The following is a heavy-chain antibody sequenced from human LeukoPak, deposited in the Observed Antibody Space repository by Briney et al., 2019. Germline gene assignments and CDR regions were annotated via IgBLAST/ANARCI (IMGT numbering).Heavy chain of an antibody. CDR3: ARGSNFSGWGSKRGNYFDY. V-gene: IGHV1-2*02. Sequence: ASVKVSCKTSGYTFTGYYMHWVRQAPGQGLEWMGWINPNSGGTNYAQKFQGRVTMTRDTSISTVYMELSSLRSEDTAVYYCARGSNFSGWGSKRGNYFDYWGQGTLVTVSS. CDR2: INPNSGGT. CDR1: GYTFTGYY. J-gene: IGHJ4*02. D-gene: IGHD6-19*01.